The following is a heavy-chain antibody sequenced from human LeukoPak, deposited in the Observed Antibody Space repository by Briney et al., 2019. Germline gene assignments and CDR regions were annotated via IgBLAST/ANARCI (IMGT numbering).Heavy chain of an antibody. CDR3: RSGYDYDWFDP. CDR1: GGSFSDYS. Sequence: ASVKVSCKASGGSFSDYSISWVRQAPGQGLEWMGRIIAILDTAQYAQKFQGRFTITADKSTTTVYMELSSLRSDDTAVYCVRSGYDYDWFDPWGQGTLVSVSS. D-gene: IGHD5-12*01. J-gene: IGHJ5*02. V-gene: IGHV1-69*08. CDR2: IIAILDTA.